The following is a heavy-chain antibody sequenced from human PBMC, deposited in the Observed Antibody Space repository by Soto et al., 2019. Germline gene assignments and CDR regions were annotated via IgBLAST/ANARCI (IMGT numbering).Heavy chain of an antibody. CDR3: ARHVNYDFWSGYYMCVGEGFDY. Sequence: PSETLSLTCTVSGGSISSSSYYWGWIRQPPGKGLEWIGSIYYSGSTYYNPSLKSRVTISVDTSKNQFSLKLSSVTAADTAVYYCARHVNYDFWSGYYMCVGEGFDYWGQGTLVTVSS. CDR2: IYYSGST. D-gene: IGHD3-3*01. J-gene: IGHJ4*02. CDR1: GGSISSSSYY. V-gene: IGHV4-39*01.